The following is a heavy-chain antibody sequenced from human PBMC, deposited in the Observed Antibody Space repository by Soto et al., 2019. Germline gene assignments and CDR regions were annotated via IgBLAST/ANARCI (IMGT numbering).Heavy chain of an antibody. V-gene: IGHV3-30*18. Sequence: QVQLVESGGGVVQPGRSLRLSCAASGFTFSSYGMHWVRQAPGKGLEWVAVISYDGSNKYYADSVKGRFTISRDNSKNTLYLQMNRLRAEDTAVDYCAKDGGLVAGLGAFDIWGQGTMVTVSS. J-gene: IGHJ3*02. D-gene: IGHD6-19*01. CDR1: GFTFSSYG. CDR2: ISYDGSNK. CDR3: AKDGGLVAGLGAFDI.